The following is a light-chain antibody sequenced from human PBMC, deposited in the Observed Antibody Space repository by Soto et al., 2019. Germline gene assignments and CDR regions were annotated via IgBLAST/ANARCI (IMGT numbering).Light chain of an antibody. CDR2: DAS. Sequence: EIVWTQSPATLSLSPGERATLSCRASQSVSSYLAWYQQKPGQAPRLLIYDASNRATGIPARFSGSGSGTDFTLTISRLEPEDFAVYYCQQRSNWPPLFTFGPGTKVDIK. CDR3: QQRSNWPPLFT. J-gene: IGKJ3*01. CDR1: QSVSSY. V-gene: IGKV3-11*01.